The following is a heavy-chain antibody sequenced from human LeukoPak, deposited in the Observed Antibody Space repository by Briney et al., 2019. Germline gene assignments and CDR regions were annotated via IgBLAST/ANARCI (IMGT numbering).Heavy chain of an antibody. CDR1: GFTFSSFA. CDR3: ARASYYYDSSGYHHDAFDI. CDR2: IYSDGTT. Sequence: PGGSLTLSCTASGFTFSSFAMTWVRQAPGKGLGWVSIIYSDGTTYYADSVKGRFTISRDNSKNTLYLQMNSLRAEDTAVYYCARASYYYDSSGYHHDAFDIWGQGTMVTVSS. D-gene: IGHD3-22*01. J-gene: IGHJ3*02. V-gene: IGHV3-66*01.